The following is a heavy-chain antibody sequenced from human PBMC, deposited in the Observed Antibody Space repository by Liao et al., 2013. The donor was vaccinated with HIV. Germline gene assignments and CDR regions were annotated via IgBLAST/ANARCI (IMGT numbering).Heavy chain of an antibody. CDR1: GGSISSYY. CDR2: IYTSGST. V-gene: IGHV4-4*07. D-gene: IGHD6-13*01. Sequence: QVQLQESGPGLVKPSETLSLTCTVSGGSISSYYWSWIRQPAGKGLEWIGRIYTSGSTNYNPSLKSRVTMSVDTSKNQFSLKLSSVTAADTAVYYCARDGYSRALHYYYYMDVWGKGTTVTVSS. J-gene: IGHJ6*03. CDR3: ARDGYSRALHYYYYMDV.